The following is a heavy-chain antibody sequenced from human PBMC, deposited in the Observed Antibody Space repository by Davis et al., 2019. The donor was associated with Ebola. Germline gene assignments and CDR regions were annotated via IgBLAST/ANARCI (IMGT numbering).Heavy chain of an antibody. CDR1: GGTFSSYA. J-gene: IGHJ6*03. CDR2: IIPIFGTA. Sequence: SVKVSCKASGGTFSSYAISWVRQAPGQGLEWMGGIIPIFGTANYAQKFQGRVTITADESTSTAYMELSSLRSEDTAVYYCASDFWSGYSYYYYYMDVWGKGTTVTVSS. D-gene: IGHD3-3*01. V-gene: IGHV1-69*13. CDR3: ASDFWSGYSYYYYYMDV.